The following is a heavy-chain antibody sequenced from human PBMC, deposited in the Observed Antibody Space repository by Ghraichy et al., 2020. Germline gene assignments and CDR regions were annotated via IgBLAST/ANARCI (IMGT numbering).Heavy chain of an antibody. Sequence: GSLRLSCAASGFTFSSSGMHWVRQAPGKGLEWVAIIWYDGSKKYYADSVKGRFTISRDNYKNTLYLQMDSLRVEDTGLYYCARDLRPGVDMRTVYGRGSWGQGTLVTVSS. CDR2: IWYDGSKK. D-gene: IGHD5-24*01. V-gene: IGHV3-33*08. CDR1: GFTFSSSG. CDR3: ARDLRPGVDMRTVYGRGS. J-gene: IGHJ5*02.